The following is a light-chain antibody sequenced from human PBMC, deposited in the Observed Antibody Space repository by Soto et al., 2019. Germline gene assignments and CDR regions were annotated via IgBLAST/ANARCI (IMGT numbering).Light chain of an antibody. Sequence: DIQMTQSPSTQSASVGDRVTITCRASQSISTWLAWYQQKPGKAPKLLIYKASSLEGGVPSRFSGSGSGTEFTLTISSLQPDDFATYYCQQYLNRWTFGQGTKVEIK. CDR2: KAS. J-gene: IGKJ1*01. CDR3: QQYLNRWT. V-gene: IGKV1-5*03. CDR1: QSISTW.